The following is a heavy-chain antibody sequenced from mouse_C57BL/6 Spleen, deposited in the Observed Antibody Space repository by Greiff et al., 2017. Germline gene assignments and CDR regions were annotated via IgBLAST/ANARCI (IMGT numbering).Heavy chain of an antibody. Sequence: EVQLQQSGPELVKPGASVKISCTASGYTFTDYYMNWVKQSHGKSLEWIGDINPNNGGPRYNQKFKGKATLTVDTSSSTAYLELRTLTSEDSAAYNGTRRGDEYDVFGYYSRDYWGQGTSVTVSS. CDR2: INPNNGGP. CDR1: GYTFTDYY. J-gene: IGHJ4*01. CDR3: TRRGDEYDVFGYYSRDY. V-gene: IGHV1-26*01. D-gene: IGHD2-4*01.